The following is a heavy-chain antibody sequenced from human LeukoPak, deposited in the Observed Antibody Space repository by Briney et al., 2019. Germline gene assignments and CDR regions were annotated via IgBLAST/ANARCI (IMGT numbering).Heavy chain of an antibody. J-gene: IGHJ4*02. CDR2: IXTGGGT. Sequence: LXXXXAAXXFTFXSXXMNWVRXAPGKXLEXXXVIXTGGGTYYADSVKGRFTISRDNSKNTLYLQMNSLGVEDTAVYYCARDGDDTSGYFSPFDYWGQGTLVTVSS. CDR1: XFTFXSXX. D-gene: IGHD3-22*01. CDR3: ARDGDDTSGYFSPFDY. V-gene: IGHV3-53*01.